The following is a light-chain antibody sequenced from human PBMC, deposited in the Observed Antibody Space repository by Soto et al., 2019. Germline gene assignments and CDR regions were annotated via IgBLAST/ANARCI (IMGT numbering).Light chain of an antibody. CDR3: QSSDTSLSGSYV. Sequence: QSVLTQPPSVSGAPGQRVTISCTGSSSNIGAGYDVHWYQQLPGTAPKLLIYGDTNRPSGAPDRFSGSKSGTSASLAITGLQAEDEADYYCQSSDTSLSGSYVFGTGTKVTVL. V-gene: IGLV1-40*01. CDR1: SSNIGAGYD. J-gene: IGLJ1*01. CDR2: GDT.